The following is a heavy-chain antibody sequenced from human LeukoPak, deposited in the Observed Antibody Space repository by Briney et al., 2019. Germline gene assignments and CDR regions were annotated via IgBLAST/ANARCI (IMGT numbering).Heavy chain of an antibody. CDR2: INHSGST. J-gene: IGHJ5*02. D-gene: IGHD3-9*01. V-gene: IGHV4-34*01. CDR3: ARGYFDWLLYREYNWFDP. Sequence: PSETLSLTCAVYGGSFSGYYWSWIRQPPGKGLEWIGEINHSGSTNYNPSLKSRVTISVDTSKNQFSLKLSSVTAADTAVCYCARGYFDWLLYREYNWFDPWGQGTLVTVSS. CDR1: GGSFSGYY.